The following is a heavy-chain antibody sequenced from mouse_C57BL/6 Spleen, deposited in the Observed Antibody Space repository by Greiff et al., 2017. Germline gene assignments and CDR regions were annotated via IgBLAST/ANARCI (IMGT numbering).Heavy chain of an antibody. Sequence: EVQLQESGPELVKPGASVKIPCKASGYTFTDYNMDWVKQSHGKSLEWIGDINPNNGGTIYNQKFKGKATLTVDKSSSTAYMELRSLTSEDTAVYYCARAVKVLRYWYFDVWGTGTTVTVSS. J-gene: IGHJ1*03. CDR1: GYTFTDYN. V-gene: IGHV1-18*01. CDR2: INPNNGGT. D-gene: IGHD1-1*01. CDR3: ARAVKVLRYWYFDV.